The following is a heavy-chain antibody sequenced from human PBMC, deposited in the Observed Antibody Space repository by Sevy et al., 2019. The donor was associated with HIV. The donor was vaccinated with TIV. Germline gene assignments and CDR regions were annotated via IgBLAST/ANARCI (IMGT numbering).Heavy chain of an antibody. CDR2: IYYSGST. V-gene: IGHV4-30-4*01. D-gene: IGHD3-22*01. J-gene: IGHJ5*02. CDR1: AGSISSGDYY. CDR3: ASLTYYYDSSGLRGGDWFDP. Sequence: SETLSLTCTVSAGSISSGDYYWSWIRQPPGKGLEWIGYIYYSGSTYYNPSLKSRVTISVDTSKNQFSLKLSSVTAADTAVYYCASLTYYYDSSGLRGGDWFDPWDQGTLVTVSS.